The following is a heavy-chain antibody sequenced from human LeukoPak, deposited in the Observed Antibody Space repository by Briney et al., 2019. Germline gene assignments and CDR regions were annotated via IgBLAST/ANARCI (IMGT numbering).Heavy chain of an antibody. D-gene: IGHD3-10*01. CDR3: ARHPELLWFGEPPYYFDY. J-gene: IGHJ4*02. CDR1: GGSISSSNW. Sequence: SSETLSLTCAVSGGSISSSNWWSWVRQPPGKGLEWIGEIYHSGSTNYNPSLKSRVTISVDKSKNQFSLKLSSVTAADTAVYYCARHPELLWFGEPPYYFDYWGQGTLVTVSS. V-gene: IGHV4-4*02. CDR2: IYHSGST.